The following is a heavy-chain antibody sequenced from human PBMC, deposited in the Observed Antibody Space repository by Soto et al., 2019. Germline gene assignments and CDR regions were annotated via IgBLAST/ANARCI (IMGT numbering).Heavy chain of an antibody. Sequence: ETLSLTCNVSGGSISSSRSYWAWIRQPPGKGLEWIANIFYSGSTYYNPSLASRVTVSVDTSKNQFSLKLSSVTAADTAVYYCAIQPTTADIDLWFAPCGQGTLVTVSS. D-gene: IGHD2-2*01. CDR3: AIQPTTADIDLWFAP. CDR2: IFYSGST. V-gene: IGHV4-39*01. CDR1: GGSISSSRSY. J-gene: IGHJ5*02.